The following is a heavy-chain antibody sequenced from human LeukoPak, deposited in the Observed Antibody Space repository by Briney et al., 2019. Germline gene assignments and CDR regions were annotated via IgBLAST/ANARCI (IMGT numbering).Heavy chain of an antibody. CDR1: GGSISSYY. Sequence: SETLSLTCTVSGGSISSYYWSWIRQPPGKGLEWIGYIYYSGSTNYNPSLKSRVTISVDMSKNQFSLKLSSVTVADTAVYYCARGLYSSSIYFDYWGQGTLVTVSS. J-gene: IGHJ4*02. D-gene: IGHD6-6*01. CDR3: ARGLYSSSIYFDY. V-gene: IGHV4-59*01. CDR2: IYYSGST.